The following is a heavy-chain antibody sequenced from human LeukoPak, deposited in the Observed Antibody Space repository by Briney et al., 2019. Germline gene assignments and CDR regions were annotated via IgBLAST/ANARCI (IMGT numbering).Heavy chain of an antibody. CDR3: AKESPQFDY. CDR1: GFTFSSYA. V-gene: IGHV3-23*01. J-gene: IGHJ4*02. CDR2: ISAGGDIT. Sequence: GGSLRLSCTASGFTFSSYAMSWARQAPGKGLEWISSISAGGDITHYADSMQGRFTISRDNSKNTLYLQMNSLRAEDTAVYYCAKESPQFDYWGQGTLVTVSS.